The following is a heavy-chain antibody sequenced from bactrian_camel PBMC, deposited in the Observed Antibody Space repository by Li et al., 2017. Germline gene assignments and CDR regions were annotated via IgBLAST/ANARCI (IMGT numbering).Heavy chain of an antibody. V-gene: IGHV3S1*01. CDR1: GYDDKSGC. D-gene: IGHD5*01. CDR2: LYTGGGYP. Sequence: SVQAGGSLTLSCVLSGYDDKSGCLAWFRQVPGEEREAVARLYTGGGYPVTYADSVKGRFTVSRDNAKNTLYLQMDSLKTEDSGMYYCATAFRSVGWRQRNPPFPYWGQGTQVTVS. CDR3: ATAFRSVGWRQRNPPFPY. J-gene: IGHJ4*01.